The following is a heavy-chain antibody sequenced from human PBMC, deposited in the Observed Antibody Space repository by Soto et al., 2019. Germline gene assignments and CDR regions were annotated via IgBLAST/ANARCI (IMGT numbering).Heavy chain of an antibody. Sequence: QVQLQESGPGLVKPSETLSLTCTVSGGSISSYYWSWIRQPPGKGLEWIGYIYYSGSTNYNPSLKSRVTISVDTSKNQFSLKLSSVTAADTAVYYCARDGSSGWPRRGRYYYGMDVWGQGTTVTVSS. D-gene: IGHD6-19*01. V-gene: IGHV4-59*01. J-gene: IGHJ6*02. CDR2: IYYSGST. CDR1: GGSISSYY. CDR3: ARDGSSGWPRRGRYYYGMDV.